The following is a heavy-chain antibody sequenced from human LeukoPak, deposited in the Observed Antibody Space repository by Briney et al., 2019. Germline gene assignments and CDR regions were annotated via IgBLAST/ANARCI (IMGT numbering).Heavy chain of an antibody. CDR2: INHSGST. V-gene: IGHV4-34*01. CDR3: ARHGDTAVGWFDP. Sequence: SETLSLTCAVYGGPINNYYWNWIRHPPGKGLEWIGEINHSGSTNYNPSLKSRVIISVDTSKNQFSLRLNSVTAADTAVYYCARHGDTAVGWFDPWGRGTLVTVSS. J-gene: IGHJ5*02. CDR1: GGPINNYY. D-gene: IGHD2-15*01.